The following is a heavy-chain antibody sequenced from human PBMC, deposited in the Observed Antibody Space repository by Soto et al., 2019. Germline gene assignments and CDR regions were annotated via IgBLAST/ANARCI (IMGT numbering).Heavy chain of an antibody. D-gene: IGHD5-12*01. CDR2: INPKSENT. V-gene: IGHV1-18*01. Sequence: ASVNGSCKASRYNLTTYDIDWGRQAEGQGLEWMGWINPKSENTNYAQKFQGRVTMTTDTSTTTAYLELRSLRSDDTAVYYCARHHGPTTSENWFDPWGQGTLVTVSS. J-gene: IGHJ5*02. CDR1: RYNLTTYD. CDR3: ARHHGPTTSENWFDP.